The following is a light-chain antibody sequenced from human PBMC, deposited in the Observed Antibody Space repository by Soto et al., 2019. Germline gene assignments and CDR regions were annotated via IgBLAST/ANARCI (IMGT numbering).Light chain of an antibody. CDR3: QQYNNWPLT. Sequence: EIVMTQSPATLSVSPGDRATLAGSANQSVRSNLAWYQQRPGQAPRLLIYGASTRAAGVPARFSGSGSGTEFTLTISSLQSEDFAVYYCQQYNNWPLTFGGGTKVDIK. V-gene: IGKV3-15*01. CDR1: QSVRSN. J-gene: IGKJ4*01. CDR2: GAS.